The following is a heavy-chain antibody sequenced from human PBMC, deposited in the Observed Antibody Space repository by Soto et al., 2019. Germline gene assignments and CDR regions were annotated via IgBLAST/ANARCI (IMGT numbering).Heavy chain of an antibody. CDR3: ASPVLGYCSGGSCYTTDY. CDR1: GFTFSTYN. Sequence: LRLSCAASGFTFSTYNMNWVRQAPGKGLEWVSSISSTSSYIYYAGSVKGRFTISRDNAKNSLYLQMNSLRAEDTAVYYCASPVLGYCSGGSCYTTDYWGQGTLVTVSS. CDR2: ISSTSSYI. D-gene: IGHD2-15*01. J-gene: IGHJ4*02. V-gene: IGHV3-21*01.